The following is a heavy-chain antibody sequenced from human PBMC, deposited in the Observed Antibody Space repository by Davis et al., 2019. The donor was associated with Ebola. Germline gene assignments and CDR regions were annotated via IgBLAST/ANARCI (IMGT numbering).Heavy chain of an antibody. J-gene: IGHJ6*04. Sequence: PSETLSLTCTVSGGSISSYYWSWIRQPPGKGLEWLGYIFYSGSTNYNPSLKSRVTISVDMFKNQFSLKLSSVTAADTAVYYCARGPMYSSSSADYYFGMDVWGKGTAVTVSS. V-gene: IGHV4-59*01. CDR1: GGSISSYY. D-gene: IGHD6-6*01. CDR3: ARGPMYSSSSADYYFGMDV. CDR2: IFYSGST.